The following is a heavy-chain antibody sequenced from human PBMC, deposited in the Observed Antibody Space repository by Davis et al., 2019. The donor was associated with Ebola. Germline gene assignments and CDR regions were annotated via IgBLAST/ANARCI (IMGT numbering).Heavy chain of an antibody. D-gene: IGHD1-1*01. Sequence: ASVKVSCKASGYTFTSYDINWVRQATGQGLEWMGWMNPNSGNTGYAQKFQDRVTMTRNISIGTAYMELNSLRSDDTARYYCARDVRGITGPSEYWGQGTLVTVSS. J-gene: IGHJ4*02. CDR1: GYTFTSYD. CDR3: ARDVRGITGPSEY. V-gene: IGHV1-8*01. CDR2: MNPNSGNT.